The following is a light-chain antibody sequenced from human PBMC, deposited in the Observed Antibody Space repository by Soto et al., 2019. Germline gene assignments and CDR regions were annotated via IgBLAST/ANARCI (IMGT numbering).Light chain of an antibody. J-gene: IGKJ4*01. Sequence: DIQMTQSPSTLSASVGDRVNITCRASQSISSWLAWYQQKPGKAPKLLIYDASSLESGVPSRFSGSGSGTDFTLTISRLEPEDFAVYYCQHCQPYGDSPPLTFGGGTKVDIK. CDR1: QSISSW. CDR3: QHCQPYGDSPPLT. V-gene: IGKV1-5*01. CDR2: DAS.